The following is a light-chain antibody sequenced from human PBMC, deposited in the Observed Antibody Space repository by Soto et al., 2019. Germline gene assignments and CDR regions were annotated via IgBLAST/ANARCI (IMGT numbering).Light chain of an antibody. CDR2: EVT. Sequence: QSALTQPASVSGSPGQSVTISCTGTSSDVGGYDYVSWYQQHPGKAPKFMIYEVTNRPSGVSHRFSGSKSGNTASLTISGLQAEDEADYYCSSYTPTSTYVFGTGTKVTVL. CDR3: SSYTPTSTYV. J-gene: IGLJ1*01. CDR1: SSDVGGYDY. V-gene: IGLV2-14*01.